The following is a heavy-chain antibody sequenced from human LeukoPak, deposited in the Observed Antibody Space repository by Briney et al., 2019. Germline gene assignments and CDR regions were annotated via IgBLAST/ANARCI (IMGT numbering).Heavy chain of an antibody. V-gene: IGHV1-18*04. CDR2: ITAYNGNT. CDR1: GYTFTIYG. J-gene: IGHJ5*02. D-gene: IGHD3-10*01. CDR3: AREAITMVRGPRWFDP. Sequence: ASVKVSSTASGYTFTIYGISWVRQAPGQGLEWMGSITAYNGNTNYAQKLQVRVTMTTDTSTSTAYMELRSLRSDDTAVYYCAREAITMVRGPRWFDPWGQGTLVTVSS.